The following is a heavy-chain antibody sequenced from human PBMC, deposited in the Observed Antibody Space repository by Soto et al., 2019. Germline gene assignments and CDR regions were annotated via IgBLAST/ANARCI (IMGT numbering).Heavy chain of an antibody. CDR1: GGSISSGGYY. Sequence: PSETLSLTCTVSGGSISSGGYYWSWIRQHPGKGLEWIGYIYYSGSTYYNPSLKSRVTISVDTSKNRFSLKLSSVTAADTAVYYCASSPDSSGYYYNQWWGQGTLVTVSS. CDR3: ASSPDSSGYYYNQW. J-gene: IGHJ4*02. D-gene: IGHD3-22*01. CDR2: IYYSGST. V-gene: IGHV4-31*03.